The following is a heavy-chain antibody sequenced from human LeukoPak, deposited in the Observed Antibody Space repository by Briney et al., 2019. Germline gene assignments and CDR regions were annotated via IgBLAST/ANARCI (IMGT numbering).Heavy chain of an antibody. V-gene: IGHV4-59*01. CDR3: ARDPSTFYFDY. J-gene: IGHJ4*02. CDR2: IYSSGST. Sequence: PSETLSLTCTVSGGSISSYYWRWIRQPPGKGLEWIGYIYSSGSTDYNPSLKSRVTISVDTSKNQFSLKLSSVTAADTAIYYCARDPSTFYFDYWGQGALVTVSS. CDR1: GGSISSYY. D-gene: IGHD3-16*01.